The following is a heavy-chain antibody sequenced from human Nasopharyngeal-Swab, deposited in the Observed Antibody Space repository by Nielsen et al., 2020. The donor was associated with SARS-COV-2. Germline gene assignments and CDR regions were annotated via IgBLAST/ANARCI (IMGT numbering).Heavy chain of an antibody. J-gene: IGHJ4*02. V-gene: IGHV3-7*03. CDR2: IKEDGGEK. Sequence: GESLKIPCAASGFTLSSYWMTWVRQAPGKGLEWVANIKEDGGEKYYVDSVKGRFTISRDNAKNSLHLQMNSLRAEDTALYYCARGNWNLDFWGQGTLVTVSS. CDR3: ARGNWNLDF. D-gene: IGHD1-1*01. CDR1: GFTLSSYW.